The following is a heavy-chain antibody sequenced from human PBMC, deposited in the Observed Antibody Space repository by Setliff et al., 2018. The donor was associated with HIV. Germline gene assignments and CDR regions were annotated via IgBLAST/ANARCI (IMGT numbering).Heavy chain of an antibody. J-gene: IGHJ4*02. CDR2: IYYSVST. V-gene: IGHV4-39*02. CDR1: GDSISRSSYS. CDR3: ARRGAVTGHSFES. D-gene: IGHD6-19*01. Sequence: SETLSLTCTISGDSISRSSYSWGWIRQPPGKGLEWIGNIYYSVSTYYNPSLKSRITISADTSKTHFSLRLNSVTAADTAVYYCARRGAVTGHSFESWGPGALVTVSS.